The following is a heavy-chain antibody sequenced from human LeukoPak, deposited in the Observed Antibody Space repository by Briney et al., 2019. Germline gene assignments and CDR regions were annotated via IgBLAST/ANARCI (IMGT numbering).Heavy chain of an antibody. CDR2: IYHSGST. V-gene: IGHV4-30-2*01. Sequence: SETLSLTCAVSGGSISSGGYSWSWIRQPPGKGLEWIGYIYHSGSTYYNPSLKSRVTISVDRSKNQFSLKLSSVTAADTAVYYCARVTSRYYDSSGSYYFDYWGQGTLVTVSS. D-gene: IGHD3-22*01. J-gene: IGHJ4*02. CDR3: ARVTSRYYDSSGSYYFDY. CDR1: GGSISSGGYS.